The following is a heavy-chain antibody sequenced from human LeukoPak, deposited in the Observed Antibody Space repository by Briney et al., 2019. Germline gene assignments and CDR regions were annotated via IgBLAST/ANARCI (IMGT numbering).Heavy chain of an antibody. D-gene: IGHD6-13*01. J-gene: IGHJ4*02. CDR3: ASPSGYSSSWYERYFDY. CDR1: GFTFSSYA. Sequence: GGSLTLSCAASGFTFSSYAMSWVRQAPGKGLGWVSAISGGGGNTYYADSVKGRFTISRDNSKNTLYLQMNSLRAEDTAVYYCASPSGYSSSWYERYFDYWGQGTLVTVSS. V-gene: IGHV3-23*01. CDR2: ISGGGGNT.